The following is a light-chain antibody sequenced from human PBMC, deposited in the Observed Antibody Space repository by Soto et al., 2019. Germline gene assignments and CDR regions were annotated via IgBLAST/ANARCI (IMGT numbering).Light chain of an antibody. Sequence: EIVLTQSPGTLSLSPGERATLSCRASESVSTSYLAWYQQKPGQAPRLLIYGASGRATGIPDRFSVSASGTDFTLTISSLEPEDFAVYYCQHYGTSALFGPGNKVDIK. CDR3: QHYGTSAL. CDR2: GAS. J-gene: IGKJ3*01. CDR1: ESVSTSY. V-gene: IGKV3-20*01.